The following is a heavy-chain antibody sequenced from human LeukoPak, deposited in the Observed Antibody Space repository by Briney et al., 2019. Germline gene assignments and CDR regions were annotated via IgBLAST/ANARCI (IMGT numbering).Heavy chain of an antibody. CDR1: GFTFSSYA. CDR3: ARVSILTGVYYYYGMDV. J-gene: IGHJ6*02. D-gene: IGHD3-9*01. V-gene: IGHV3-30-3*01. CDR2: ISYDGSNK. Sequence: GGSLRLSCAASGFTFSSYAMHWVRQAPGKGLEWVAVISYDGSNKYYADSVKGRFTISRDNSKNTLYLQMNSLRAEDTAVYHCARVSILTGVYYYYGMDVWGQGTTVTVSS.